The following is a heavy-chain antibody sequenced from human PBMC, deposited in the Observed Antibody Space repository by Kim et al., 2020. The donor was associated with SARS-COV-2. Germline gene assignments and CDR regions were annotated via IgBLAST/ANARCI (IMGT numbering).Heavy chain of an antibody. V-gene: IGHV4-31*02. J-gene: IGHJ5*02. CDR3: ARGKGRRVATIWFDP. D-gene: IGHD2-15*01. Sequence: PTLKSRVTISVETSKNQFSLKLSSVTAADTAVYYCARGKGRRVATIWFDPWGQGTLVTVSS.